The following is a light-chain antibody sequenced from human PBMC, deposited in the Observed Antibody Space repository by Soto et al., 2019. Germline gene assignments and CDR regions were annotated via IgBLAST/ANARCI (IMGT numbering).Light chain of an antibody. J-gene: IGKJ2*01. V-gene: IGKV1-5*03. CDR1: QSISGW. CDR2: KAS. Sequence: DIPMTQSPSTLSASVGDRVTITCRASQSISGWLAWYQQKPGKAPKLLIYKASSLENAVPSRFSGSGSGTEFTLTISSLQPDDFATYYCQQYNSYPYTVGQGTKLEIK. CDR3: QQYNSYPYT.